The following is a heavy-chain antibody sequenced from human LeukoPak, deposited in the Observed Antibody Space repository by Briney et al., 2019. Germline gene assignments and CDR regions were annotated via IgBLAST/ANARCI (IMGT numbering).Heavy chain of an antibody. J-gene: IGHJ4*02. Sequence: GGSLGLSCAASGFTFSSYAMHWVRQAPGKGLEWVAFISYDGSNKYYVDSVKGRFTISRDNSKNTLYLQMNSLRAEDTAVYYCARGRGGNYLLDYWGQGTLVTVSS. D-gene: IGHD1-7*01. CDR1: GFTFSSYA. V-gene: IGHV3-30*04. CDR2: ISYDGSNK. CDR3: ARGRGGNYLLDY.